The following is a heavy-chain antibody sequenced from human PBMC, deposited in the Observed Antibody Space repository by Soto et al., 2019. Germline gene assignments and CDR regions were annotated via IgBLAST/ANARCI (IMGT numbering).Heavy chain of an antibody. CDR1: GFTFSSYG. CDR2: IWYDGSNK. Sequence: QVQLVESGGGVVQPGRSLRLSCAASGFTFSSYGMHWVRQAPGKGLEWVAVIWYDGSNKYYADSVKGRFTISRDNSKNTLYLQMNSLGAEDTAVYYCASAKSAMVRRVTSTYGMDVWGRGTTVTVSS. CDR3: ASAKSAMVRRVTSTYGMDV. V-gene: IGHV3-33*01. J-gene: IGHJ6*02. D-gene: IGHD3-10*01.